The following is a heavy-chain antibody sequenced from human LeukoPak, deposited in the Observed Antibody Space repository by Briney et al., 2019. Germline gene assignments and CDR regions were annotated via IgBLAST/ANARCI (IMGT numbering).Heavy chain of an antibody. Sequence: ASVKVSCKASGYTFTSYYMHWVRQAPGQGLEWMGIINPSGGSTSYAQKFQGRITMTRDTSTSTVYMELSSLRSEDTAVYYCARAEEHYDILTGSLTKYYFDYWGQGTLVTVSS. V-gene: IGHV1-46*01. D-gene: IGHD3-9*01. J-gene: IGHJ4*02. CDR2: INPSGGST. CDR1: GYTFTSYY. CDR3: ARAEEHYDILTGSLTKYYFDY.